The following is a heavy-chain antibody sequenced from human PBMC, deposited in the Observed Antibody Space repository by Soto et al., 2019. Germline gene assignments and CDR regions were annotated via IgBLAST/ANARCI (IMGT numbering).Heavy chain of an antibody. Sequence: GGSLRLSCAASGFTFSSYGMHWVRQAPGKGLEWVAVIPHDGTNKYYGDSVKGRFTISRDDSKNTLYLQMNSLRAEDTAVYYCAKNKFCSSTSCHYYGMDVWGQGTTVTVYS. D-gene: IGHD2-2*01. J-gene: IGHJ6*02. CDR2: IPHDGTNK. CDR3: AKNKFCSSTSCHYYGMDV. V-gene: IGHV3-30*02. CDR1: GFTFSSYG.